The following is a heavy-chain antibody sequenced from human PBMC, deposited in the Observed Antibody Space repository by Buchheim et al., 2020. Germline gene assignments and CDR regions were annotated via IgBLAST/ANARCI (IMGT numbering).Heavy chain of an antibody. Sequence: QVQLVQSGAEVKKPGASVKVSCKASEYTFIDYYIHCVRQAPGQGLEWMGRINPISGVPHYAHNFQVSVTMTRDTSITTAYMDLSRLRSDETAVYYWAREESSDSSSYYYYYYGRDVWGQGTT. D-gene: IGHD3-22*01. CDR3: AREESSDSSSYYYYYYGRDV. CDR1: EYTFIDYY. CDR2: INPISGVP. J-gene: IGHJ6*02. V-gene: IGHV1-2*06.